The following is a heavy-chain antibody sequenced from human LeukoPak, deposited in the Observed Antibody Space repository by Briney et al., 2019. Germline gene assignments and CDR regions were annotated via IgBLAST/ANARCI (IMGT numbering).Heavy chain of an antibody. CDR3: ATSKDRGVAGLFDY. J-gene: IGHJ4*02. D-gene: IGHD2-8*01. CDR2: FDPEDGET. Sequence: ASVKVSCKVSGYTLTELSMHWVRQAPGKGLEWMGGFDPEDGETIYAQKFQGRVTMTEDTSTDTAYMELSSLRSEDMAVYYCATSKDRGVAGLFDYWGQGTLVTVSS. V-gene: IGHV1-24*01. CDR1: GYTLTELS.